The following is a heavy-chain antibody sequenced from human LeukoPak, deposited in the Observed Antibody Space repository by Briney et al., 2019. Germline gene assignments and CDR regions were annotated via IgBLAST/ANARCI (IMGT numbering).Heavy chain of an antibody. D-gene: IGHD5-24*01. CDR3: ARDQVDGYNFDY. J-gene: IGHJ4*02. Sequence: SVKVSCKASGGTFSSYAISWVRQAPGQGLEWMGRIIPIFGTANYAQKFQGRVTITTDESTSTAYMELCSLRSEDTAVYYCARDQVDGYNFDYWGQGTLVTVSS. CDR2: IIPIFGTA. CDR1: GGTFSSYA. V-gene: IGHV1-69*05.